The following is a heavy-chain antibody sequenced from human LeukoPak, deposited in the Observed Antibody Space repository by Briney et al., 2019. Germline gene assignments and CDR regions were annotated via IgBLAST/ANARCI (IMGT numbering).Heavy chain of an antibody. D-gene: IGHD2-2*01. CDR3: AKGVVPAATIPWDWFDP. V-gene: IGHV3-23*01. J-gene: IGHJ5*02. Sequence: GGTLRLSCAASGLTFSSYAMSWVRQAPGKGLEWVSDISGSGGSTYYADSPKDRFTISRAKSKNTLYLQMNSLRAEDTAVYYCAKGVVPAATIPWDWFDPCGEGTLVTVSS. CDR2: ISGSGGST. CDR1: GLTFSSYA.